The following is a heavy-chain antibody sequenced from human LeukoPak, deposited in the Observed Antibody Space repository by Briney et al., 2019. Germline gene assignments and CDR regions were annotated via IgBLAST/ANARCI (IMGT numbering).Heavy chain of an antibody. J-gene: IGHJ4*02. CDR2: IYHSGST. D-gene: IGHD3-9*01. Sequence: SETLSLTCTVSGYSISSGYYWGWIRQPPGKGLEWIGSIYHSGSTYYNPSLKSRVTISVDTSKNQFSLKLSSVTAADTAVYYCARARQSRYFDWLSPPTDFDYWGQGTLVTVSS. CDR3: ARARQSRYFDWLSPPTDFDY. CDR1: GYSISSGYY. V-gene: IGHV4-38-2*02.